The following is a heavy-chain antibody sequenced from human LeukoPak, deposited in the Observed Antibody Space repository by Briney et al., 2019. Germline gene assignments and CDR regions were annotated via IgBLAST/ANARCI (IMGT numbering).Heavy chain of an antibody. CDR3: ARADCSSTSSLNALDI. D-gene: IGHD2-2*01. CDR1: GYTFTGYY. CDR2: INPNSGGT. V-gene: IGHV1-2*06. J-gene: IGHJ3*02. Sequence: ASVKVSCKASGYTFTGYYMHWVRQAPGQGLEWMGRINPNSGGTSHAQKFQGRVTMTRDTSISTAYMELSRLRSDDTAVYYCARADCSSTSSLNALDIWGQGTMVTVSS.